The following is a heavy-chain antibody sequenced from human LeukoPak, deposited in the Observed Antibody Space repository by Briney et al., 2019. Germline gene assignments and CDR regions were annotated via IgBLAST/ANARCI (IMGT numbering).Heavy chain of an antibody. CDR3: ARYGSGTYAFDI. CDR1: GGAISNYY. Sequence: SETLSLTCTVSGGAISNYYWSWIRQPPGKGLQWIGYIYSSGSTNTNPSLRSRVTISVDTSKNQFSLKLSFVTAADTALYYCARYGSGTYAFDIWGQGTMVTVSS. CDR2: IYSSGST. D-gene: IGHD3-10*01. V-gene: IGHV4-4*08. J-gene: IGHJ3*02.